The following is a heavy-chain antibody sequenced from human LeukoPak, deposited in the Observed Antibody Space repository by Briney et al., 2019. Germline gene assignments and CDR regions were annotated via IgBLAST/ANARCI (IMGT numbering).Heavy chain of an antibody. CDR2: ISSSSNYI. V-gene: IGHV3-21*01. J-gene: IGHJ4*02. CDR1: GFTFSSYS. Sequence: PGGSLRLSCAASGFTFSSYSMNWVRQAPGKGLEWVSSISSSSNYIYYADSVKGRFTISRDNAKNSLLLQMNSLRAADTAVYYCAGAKNNYFNYWGQGTLVTVSS. CDR3: AGAKNNYFNY.